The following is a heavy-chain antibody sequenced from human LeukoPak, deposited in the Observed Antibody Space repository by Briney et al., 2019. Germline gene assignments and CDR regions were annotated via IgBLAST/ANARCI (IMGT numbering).Heavy chain of an antibody. J-gene: IGHJ4*02. CDR2: IIPIFGTA. V-gene: IGHV1-69*06. CDR3: ALVATIPRSFDY. D-gene: IGHD5-12*01. CDR1: GGTFSSYA. Sequence: GASVKVSCKASGGTFSSYAISWVRQASGQGLEWMGGIIPIFGTANYAQKFQGRVTITADKSTSTAYMELSRLRSEDTAVYYCALVATIPRSFDYWGQGTLVTVSS.